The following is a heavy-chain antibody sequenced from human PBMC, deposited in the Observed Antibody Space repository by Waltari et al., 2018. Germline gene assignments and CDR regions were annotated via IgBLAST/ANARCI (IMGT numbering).Heavy chain of an antibody. V-gene: IGHV4-34*01. CDR2: INHAPNR. J-gene: IGHJ6*02. Sequence: QVHLQQWGAGALQPLDTLSLTCAVFGGPLRGYYWGWNRQPPGKGLEWIGEINHAPNRNYNPTLKSRVTMSVDTSKNQFSLKLSSVTAADTGIYYCARLEDCTGPGGNCYSGDVFALDVWGQGTMVTVSS. CDR3: ARLEDCTGPGGNCYSGDVFALDV. D-gene: IGHD2-8*02. CDR1: GGPLRGYY.